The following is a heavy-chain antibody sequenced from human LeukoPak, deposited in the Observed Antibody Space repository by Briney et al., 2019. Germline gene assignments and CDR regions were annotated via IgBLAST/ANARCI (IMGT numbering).Heavy chain of an antibody. CDR3: AELGITMIGGV. V-gene: IGHV3-7*01. CDR2: IKQDGSEK. D-gene: IGHD3-10*02. J-gene: IGHJ6*04. Sequence: GGSLRLSCAASGFTFSSYWMSWVRQAPGKGLEWVANIKQDGSEKYYVDSVKGRFIISRDNAKNSLYLQMNSLRAEDTAVYYCAELGITMIGGVWGKGTTVTISS. CDR1: GFTFSSYW.